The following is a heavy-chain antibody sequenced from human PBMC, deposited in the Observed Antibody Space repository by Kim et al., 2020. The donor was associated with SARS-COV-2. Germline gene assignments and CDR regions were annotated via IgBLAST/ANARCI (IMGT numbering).Heavy chain of an antibody. CDR3: ARVYSGYDLSNYFDY. Sequence: DSVKGRFTISRDNAKNSLYLQMNSLRAEDTAVYYCARVYSGYDLSNYFDYWGQGTLVTVSS. J-gene: IGHJ4*02. D-gene: IGHD5-12*01. V-gene: IGHV3-48*03.